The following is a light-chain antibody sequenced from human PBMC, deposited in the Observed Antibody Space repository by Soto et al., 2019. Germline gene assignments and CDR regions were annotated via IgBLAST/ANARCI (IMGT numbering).Light chain of an antibody. J-gene: IGKJ1*01. Sequence: DIQMTHSPSTLSASVGDRVTITCRASQSISVWLAWYQQKPGKAPNLLIYQASRLESGVPSRFSGSGSGTEFALNISRLQPDDFATYYCQQHQTYSTLGQGTKVDIK. CDR3: QQHQTYST. CDR1: QSISVW. V-gene: IGKV1-5*03. CDR2: QAS.